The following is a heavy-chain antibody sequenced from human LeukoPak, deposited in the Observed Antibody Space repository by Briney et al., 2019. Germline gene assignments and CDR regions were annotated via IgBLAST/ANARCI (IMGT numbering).Heavy chain of an antibody. CDR3: ARDEAAARNYYYGMDV. V-gene: IGHV3-21*01. CDR2: ISSSSSYI. D-gene: IGHD6-13*01. Sequence: GGSLRLSCAASGFTFSSYSMNWVRQAPGKGLEWVSSISSSSSYIYYADSMKGRFTISRDNAKNSLYLQMNSLRAEDTAVYYCARDEAAARNYYYGMDVWGQGTTVTVSS. CDR1: GFTFSSYS. J-gene: IGHJ6*02.